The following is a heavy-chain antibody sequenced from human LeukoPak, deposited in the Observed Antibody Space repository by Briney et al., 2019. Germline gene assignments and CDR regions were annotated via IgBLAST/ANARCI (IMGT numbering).Heavy chain of an antibody. V-gene: IGHV4-39*07. D-gene: IGHD3-10*01. CDR1: GGSISSSSYS. CDR3: ARLGWAGSYDENYYYYYYYMDV. Sequence: PSETLSLTCTVSGGSISSSSYSWGWIRQPPGKGLEWIGSIYYSGSTYYNPSLKSRVTISLDTSKNQFSLKLSSVTAADTAVYYCARLGWAGSYDENYYYYYYYMDVWGKGTTVTVSS. J-gene: IGHJ6*03. CDR2: IYYSGST.